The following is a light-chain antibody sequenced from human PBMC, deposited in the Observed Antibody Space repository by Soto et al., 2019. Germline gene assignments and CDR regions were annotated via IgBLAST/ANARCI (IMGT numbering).Light chain of an antibody. Sequence: QSALTQPASVSGSPGQSITISCTGTSSDVGSYNYVSWYQQYPGKAPKLMIYDVSNRPSGVSYRFSGSKSGNTASLTISGLQADDEADYNCSSYTTSSTHVVFGGGTKLTVL. J-gene: IGLJ2*01. CDR1: SSDVGSYNY. V-gene: IGLV2-14*01. CDR3: SSYTTSSTHVV. CDR2: DVS.